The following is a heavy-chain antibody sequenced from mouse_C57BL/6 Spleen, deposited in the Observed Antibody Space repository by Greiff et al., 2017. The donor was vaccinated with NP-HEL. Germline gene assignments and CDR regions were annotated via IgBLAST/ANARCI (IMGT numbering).Heavy chain of an antibody. J-gene: IGHJ2*01. CDR3: AVSYGSSLDY. V-gene: IGHV1-42*01. Sequence: VQLQQSGPELVKPGASVKISCKASGYSFTGYYMNWVKQSPEKSLEWIGEINPSTGGTTYNQKFKAKATLTVDKSSSTAYMQRKSLTSEDSAVYYCAVSYGSSLDYWGQGTTLTVSS. D-gene: IGHD1-1*01. CDR1: GYSFTGYY. CDR2: INPSTGGT.